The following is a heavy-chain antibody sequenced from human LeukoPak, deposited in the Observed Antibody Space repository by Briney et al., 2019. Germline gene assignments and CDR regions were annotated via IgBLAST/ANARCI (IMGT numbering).Heavy chain of an antibody. CDR2: ISGSGGST. V-gene: IGHV3-23*01. CDR3: AKSGKMVYAAHFDY. J-gene: IGHJ4*02. D-gene: IGHD2-8*01. Sequence: GGSLRLSCAASGFTFSSYAMSRVRQAPGKGLEWVSAISGSGGSTYYADSVKGRFTISRDNSKNTLYLQMNSLRAEDTAVYYCAKSGKMVYAAHFDYWGQGTLVTVSS. CDR1: GFTFSSYA.